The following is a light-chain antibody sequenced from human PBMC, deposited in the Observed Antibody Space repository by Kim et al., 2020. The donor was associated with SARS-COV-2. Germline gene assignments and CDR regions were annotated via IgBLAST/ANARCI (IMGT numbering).Light chain of an antibody. CDR3: QQYDTYHT. CDR2: KAS. Sequence: LSASVGDSVTITCRASQNINNWLAGYQLRPGRAPKLLIYKASNLESGVPSRFSGSGSGTEFTLTIYSLQPDDFATYYCQQYDTYHTFGQGTKLEI. V-gene: IGKV1-5*03. J-gene: IGKJ2*01. CDR1: QNINNW.